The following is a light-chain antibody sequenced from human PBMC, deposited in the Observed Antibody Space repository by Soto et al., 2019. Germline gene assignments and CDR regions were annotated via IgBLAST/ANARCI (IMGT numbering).Light chain of an antibody. CDR2: GAS. CDR1: QTITNY. CDR3: HHTYSSPHP. Sequence: DIQMTQSPSSLSASVGDSVTITCRASQTITNYLNWYQQKAGKAPKVLIYGASSLQSGVPSRFSGSGSGTDFTLTSSSLQPEDFATYYCHHTYSSPHPFGPGNKVDI. J-gene: IGKJ3*01. V-gene: IGKV1-39*01.